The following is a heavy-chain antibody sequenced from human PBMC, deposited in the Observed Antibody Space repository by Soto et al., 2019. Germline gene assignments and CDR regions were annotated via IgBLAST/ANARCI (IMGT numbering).Heavy chain of an antibody. Sequence: EVQLVESGGGLVQPGRSLRLSCAASGFTVRNSYMSWVRQAPGQGLEWVSVIYGGDTAYYADSVKGRFTISRHSSKNTLYLQMNSLSAEDTAVFYCARVPYYGDDEYYMDVWGKGTTVTVSS. J-gene: IGHJ6*03. CDR1: GFTVRNSY. V-gene: IGHV3-53*04. CDR3: ARVPYYGDDEYYMDV. CDR2: IYGGDTA. D-gene: IGHD4-17*01.